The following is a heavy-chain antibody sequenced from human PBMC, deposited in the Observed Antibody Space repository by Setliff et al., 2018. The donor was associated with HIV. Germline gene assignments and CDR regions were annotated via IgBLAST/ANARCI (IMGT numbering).Heavy chain of an antibody. Sequence: SGGSLRLSCVASGVTISDHEMGWVRQAPGKGLEWVYIIYSDGRTYYADSVKGRFTISRDDSTVYLQMHSLRVEDTAVYYCARGIKWLDPWGQGTLVTVSS. V-gene: IGHV3-53*01. CDR3: ARGIKWLDP. CDR1: GVTISDHE. CDR2: IYSDGRT. J-gene: IGHJ5*02.